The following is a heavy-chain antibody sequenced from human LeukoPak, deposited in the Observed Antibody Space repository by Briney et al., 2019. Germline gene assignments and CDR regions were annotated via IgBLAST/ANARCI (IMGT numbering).Heavy chain of an antibody. Sequence: SETLSLTCTVSGGSISSYYWSWIRQPPGKGLEWIGYIYHSGSTYYNPSLKSRVTISVDRSKNQFSLKLSSVTAADTAVYYCASGYCSGGSCYAIDYWGQGTLVTVSS. D-gene: IGHD2-15*01. CDR1: GGSISSYY. CDR2: IYHSGST. V-gene: IGHV4-59*12. J-gene: IGHJ4*02. CDR3: ASGYCSGGSCYAIDY.